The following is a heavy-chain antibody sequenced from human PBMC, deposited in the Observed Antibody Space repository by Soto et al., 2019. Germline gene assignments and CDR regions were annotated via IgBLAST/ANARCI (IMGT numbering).Heavy chain of an antibody. Sequence: QVHLVQSGVEVKTPGASVKVSCQASGYTFFTYDIRWVRQAPGQGLEWMGWISTYSGDTKYAQKFQGRVTMTTDTSTTTAYLELRSLRSDDTAVYYCARHPGPTTSESGFDPWGQGTLVTVSS. V-gene: IGHV1-18*01. CDR2: ISTYSGDT. D-gene: IGHD5-12*01. J-gene: IGHJ5*02. CDR3: ARHPGPTTSESGFDP. CDR1: GYTFFTYD.